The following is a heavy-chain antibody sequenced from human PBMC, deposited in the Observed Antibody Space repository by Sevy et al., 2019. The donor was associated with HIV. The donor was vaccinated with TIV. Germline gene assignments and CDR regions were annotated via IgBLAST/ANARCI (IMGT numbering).Heavy chain of an antibody. CDR1: GFTFSSYT. CDR2: IGSTGPTI. D-gene: IGHD6-19*01. Sequence: GESLKISCAVSGFTFSSYTMNWVRQAPGKGLEWVSNIGSTGPTIYYADSVKGRFTISRDNAKNSLYLQMNSLREEDTAVYYCARPGSGWFEFDSWGQGTLVTVSS. CDR3: ARPGSGWFEFDS. V-gene: IGHV3-48*02. J-gene: IGHJ4*02.